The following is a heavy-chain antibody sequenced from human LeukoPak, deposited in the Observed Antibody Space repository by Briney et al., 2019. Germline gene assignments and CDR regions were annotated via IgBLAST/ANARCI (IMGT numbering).Heavy chain of an antibody. CDR3: AKSILYCTGGSCYSGPGDF. D-gene: IGHD2-15*01. J-gene: IGHJ4*02. V-gene: IGHV3-23*01. CDR2: ISCSGTNT. CDR1: GFTFSSYG. Sequence: GGSLRLSCGASGFTFSSYGMNWVRQAPGKGLEWVSCISCSGTNTYYADSVKGRFTISRDNSKSTIYLQMNSLRAEDTAVYYCAKSILYCTGGSCYSGPGDFWGQGTLVSVSS.